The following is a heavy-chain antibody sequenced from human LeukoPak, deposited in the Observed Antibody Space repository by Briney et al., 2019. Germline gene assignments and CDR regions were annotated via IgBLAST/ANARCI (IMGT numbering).Heavy chain of an antibody. CDR1: GGSVSSSSHY. CDR3: ARLSVGLPADY. CDR2: IHYSGST. V-gene: IGHV4-39*01. Sequence: PSETLSLTCTVSGGSVSSSSHYWGWIRQPPGKGLEWIGCIHYSGSTYYNPSLQSRLTISVDTSKSQFSLELNSVTAADTAVYYYARLSVGLPADYWGQGTLVTVSS. D-gene: IGHD1-26*01. J-gene: IGHJ4*02.